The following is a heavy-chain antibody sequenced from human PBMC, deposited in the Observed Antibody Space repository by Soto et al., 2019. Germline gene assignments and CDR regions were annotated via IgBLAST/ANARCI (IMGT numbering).Heavy chain of an antibody. Sequence: SETLSLTCTVSGGSIRSTTYYWGWIRQPPGKGLEWIGSIYYSGSTYYNPSLKGRVTISVDMSKNQFSLKLSSVTAADTAVYYCATHNWNLDPWGQGTLVTVSS. V-gene: IGHV4-39*01. D-gene: IGHD1-20*01. CDR2: IYYSGST. CDR3: ATHNWNLDP. J-gene: IGHJ1*01. CDR1: GGSIRSTTYY.